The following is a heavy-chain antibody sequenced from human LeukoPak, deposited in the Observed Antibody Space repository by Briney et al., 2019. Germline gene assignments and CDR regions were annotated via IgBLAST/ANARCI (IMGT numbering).Heavy chain of an antibody. CDR1: GFSVSSNY. CDR3: AKVEQWQYFDY. CDR2: LSGSGVST. V-gene: IGHV3-23*01. D-gene: IGHD6-19*01. Sequence: PGGSLRLSCAASGFSVSSNYMSWVRQAPGKGLEWVSGLSGSGVSTYYADSVKGRFTISRGNSKNTLYLQMNSLRVEDTAVYYCAKVEQWQYFDYWGQGTLVTVSS. J-gene: IGHJ4*02.